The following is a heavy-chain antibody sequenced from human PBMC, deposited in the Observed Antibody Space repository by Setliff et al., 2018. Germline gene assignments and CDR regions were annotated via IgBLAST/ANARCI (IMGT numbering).Heavy chain of an antibody. Sequence: SVKVSCKASGGTFSSYAISWVRQAPGQGLEWMGGIIPIFRTANYAQKFQGRVTITRNTSISTAYMELSSLRSEDTAVYYCARGRRGNYDFWSGQDFDYWGQGTLVTVSS. V-gene: IGHV1-69*05. CDR1: GGTFSSYA. D-gene: IGHD3-3*01. CDR2: IIPIFRTA. CDR3: ARGRRGNYDFWSGQDFDY. J-gene: IGHJ4*02.